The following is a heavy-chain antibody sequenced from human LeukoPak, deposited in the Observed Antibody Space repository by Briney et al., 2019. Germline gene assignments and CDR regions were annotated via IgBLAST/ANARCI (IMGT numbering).Heavy chain of an antibody. CDR3: ARNFYFDSSGYYHY. CDR1: GYSFTGYY. CDR2: INPNSGGT. D-gene: IGHD3-22*01. J-gene: IGHJ4*02. Sequence: ASVKVSCKASGYSFTGYYMHWVRQAPGQGLEWMGWINPNSGGTNYAQKFQGRVTMTRDTSISTAYMELSRLRSDDTAVYYCARNFYFDSSGYYHYWGQGTLVTVSS. V-gene: IGHV1-2*02.